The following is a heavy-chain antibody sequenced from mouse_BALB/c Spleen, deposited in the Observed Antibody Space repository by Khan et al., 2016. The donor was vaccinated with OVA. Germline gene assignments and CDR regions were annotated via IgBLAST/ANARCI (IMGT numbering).Heavy chain of an antibody. V-gene: IGHV1-77*01. CDR3: ARRNYFGYTFAY. J-gene: IGHJ3*01. Sequence: QVQLQQPGAELARPGASVKLSCKASGYSFTDYYTNWVKQRTGQGLEWIGEISPGSGDTYYNEKFKGKAPLTADKSSSTAYMQLSSLTSEASAGYFGARRNYFGYTFAYWGQGTLVTVAA. CDR1: GYSFTDYY. D-gene: IGHD1-2*01. CDR2: ISPGSGDT.